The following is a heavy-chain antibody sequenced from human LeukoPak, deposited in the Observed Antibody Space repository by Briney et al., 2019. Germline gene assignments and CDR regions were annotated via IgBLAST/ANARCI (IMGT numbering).Heavy chain of an antibody. J-gene: IGHJ4*02. V-gene: IGHV3-48*01. CDR2: ISSSGSTI. CDR3: AKAVRRYFDY. CDR1: GFTFSSYS. D-gene: IGHD2-2*01. Sequence: PGGSLRLSCAASGFTFSSYSMNWVRQAPGKGLEWVSYISSSGSTIYYADSVKGRFTISRDNSKNTLYLQMNSLRAEDTAVYYCAKAVRRYFDYWGQGTLVTVSS.